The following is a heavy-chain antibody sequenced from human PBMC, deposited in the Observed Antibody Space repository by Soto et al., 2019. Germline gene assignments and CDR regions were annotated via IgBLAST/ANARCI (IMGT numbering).Heavy chain of an antibody. CDR2: IWYDGSNK. CDR3: ARDYYDSSGYPYFDY. J-gene: IGHJ4*02. Sequence: PGGSLRLSCAASGFTFSSYGMHWVRQAPGKGLEWVAVIWYDGSNKYYADSVKGRFTISRDNSKNTLHLQMNSLRAEDTAVYYCARDYYDSSGYPYFDYWGQGTLVTVSS. CDR1: GFTFSSYG. V-gene: IGHV3-33*01. D-gene: IGHD3-22*01.